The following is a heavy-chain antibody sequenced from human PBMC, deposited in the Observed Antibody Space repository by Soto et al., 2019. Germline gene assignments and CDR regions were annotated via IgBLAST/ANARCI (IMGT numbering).Heavy chain of an antibody. CDR1: GFTFSSHA. CDR3: ARDDEGGSDCDLGY. J-gene: IGHJ4*02. V-gene: IGHV3-30-3*01. Sequence: QVQLVESGGGVVQPGRYLRLSCAVSGFTFSSHAMHCVRQAPGKGLEWVTLISSDGSNKYYADSVKGRFTTSRDNSKNTMYLQMNSLRVEDTAVYYCARDDEGGSDCDLGYWGQGALVTVSS. CDR2: ISSDGSNK. D-gene: IGHD1-26*01.